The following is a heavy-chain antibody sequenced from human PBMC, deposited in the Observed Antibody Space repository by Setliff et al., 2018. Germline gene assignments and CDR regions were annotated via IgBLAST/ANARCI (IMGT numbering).Heavy chain of an antibody. CDR2: INHSGST. Sequence: PSETLSLTCTVSGGSFSGYYWSWIRQPPEKGLEWIGEINHSGSTNYNPSLKSRVTISVDTSKNQFSLKLTSVTAADTAVYYCARRPLYHYDFWSNWFDPWGQGTLVTVSS. D-gene: IGHD3-3*01. CDR1: GGSFSGYY. J-gene: IGHJ5*02. CDR3: ARRPLYHYDFWSNWFDP. V-gene: IGHV4-34*01.